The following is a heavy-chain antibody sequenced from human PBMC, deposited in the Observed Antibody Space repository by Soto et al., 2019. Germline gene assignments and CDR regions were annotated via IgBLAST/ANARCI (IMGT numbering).Heavy chain of an antibody. D-gene: IGHD2-2*01. CDR1: GFSLSTSGVG. Sequence: QITLKESGPTLVKHTQNLTLNCTFSGFSLSTSGVGVGWIRQPPGKALEWLELIYWDDDKRYSQSLKSRLTITKDTTTNHVVLTMTTRDPVDTATYYCAHSPTFVLIPAALHNWFDPGGQGTLVTVSS. CDR2: IYWDDDK. J-gene: IGHJ5*02. CDR3: AHSPTFVLIPAALHNWFDP. V-gene: IGHV2-5*02.